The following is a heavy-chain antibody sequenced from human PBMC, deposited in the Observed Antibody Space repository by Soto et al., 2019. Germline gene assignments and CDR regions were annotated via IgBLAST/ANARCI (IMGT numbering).Heavy chain of an antibody. CDR1: GGSIDSGDDY. V-gene: IGHV4-30-4*08. D-gene: IGHD2-15*01. J-gene: IGHJ4*02. CDR3: ARYGGHPGRLDC. CDR2: INYNGNT. Sequence: SETLSLTCTISGGSIDSGDDYWTWIRQPPGKGLEWIGYINYNGNTYYNPSLKSRVALSVDTSKNQVSLNLNSVTAADTAVYFFARYGGHPGRLDCGGRGSLDTVSS.